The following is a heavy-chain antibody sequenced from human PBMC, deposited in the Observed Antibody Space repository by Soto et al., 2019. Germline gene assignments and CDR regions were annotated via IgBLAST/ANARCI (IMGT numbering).Heavy chain of an antibody. Sequence: QVQLVESGGGVVQPGRSLRLSCAASGFTFSSYGMHWVRQAPGKGLEWVAVISYDGSNKYYADSVKGRFTITRDNSKNTLYLQVNSLRAEATAVYYCAKVGRVTVVRGVYYGMDVWGQGTTVTVSS. CDR2: ISYDGSNK. J-gene: IGHJ6*02. CDR1: GFTFSSYG. D-gene: IGHD3-10*01. CDR3: AKVGRVTVVRGVYYGMDV. V-gene: IGHV3-30*18.